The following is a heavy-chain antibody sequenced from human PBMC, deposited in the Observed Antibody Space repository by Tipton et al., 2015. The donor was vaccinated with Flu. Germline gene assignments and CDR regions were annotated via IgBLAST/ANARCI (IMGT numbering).Heavy chain of an antibody. CDR2: IYPSGST. Sequence: TLSLTCTVSSGSISSTGHFCAWIRQPPGKGLELIGSIYPSGSTYYNPSLKSRVTISVDTSKSQFSLKLRSVTAADTAVYYCARLSYYDVDLKNFYFDHWGQGALVTVSS. CDR1: SGSISSTGHF. J-gene: IGHJ4*02. D-gene: IGHD3-10*02. CDR3: ARLSYYDVDLKNFYFDH. V-gene: IGHV4-39*01.